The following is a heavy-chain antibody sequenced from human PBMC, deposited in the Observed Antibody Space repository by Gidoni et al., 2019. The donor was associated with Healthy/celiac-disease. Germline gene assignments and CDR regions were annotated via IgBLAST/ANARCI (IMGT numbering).Heavy chain of an antibody. Sequence: QVQLVQSGADVKQPGSSVKVSCKASGGTFSSYTISWVRQAPGQGLEWMGRIIPILGIANYAQKFQGRVTITADKSTSTAYMELSSLRSEDTAVYYCARAAGVRGVTLFDYWGQGTLVTVSS. V-gene: IGHV1-69*02. CDR3: ARAAGVRGVTLFDY. CDR2: IIPILGIA. J-gene: IGHJ4*02. D-gene: IGHD3-10*01. CDR1: GGTFSSYT.